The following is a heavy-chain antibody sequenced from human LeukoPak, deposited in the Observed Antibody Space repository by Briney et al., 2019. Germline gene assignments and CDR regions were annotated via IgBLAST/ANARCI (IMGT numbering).Heavy chain of an antibody. J-gene: IGHJ4*02. V-gene: IGHV3-33*06. CDR2: IWYDGSNK. Sequence: GGSLRLSCAASEFTFSHCAMDWVRQAPGKGLEWVAVIWYDGSNKYYADSVKGRFTISRDDSKNTLYLQMNSLRAEDTAVYYCAKGEGTMANWGRGTLVTVSS. CDR3: AKGEGTMAN. D-gene: IGHD3-10*01. CDR1: EFTFSHCA.